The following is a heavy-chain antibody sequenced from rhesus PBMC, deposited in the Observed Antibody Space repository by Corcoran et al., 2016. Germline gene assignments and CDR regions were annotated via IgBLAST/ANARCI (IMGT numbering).Heavy chain of an antibody. CDR1: GCSISSPY. J-gene: IGHJ5-1*01. V-gene: IGHV4-160*01. D-gene: IGHD3-22*01. CDR3: ARSGWTTLEV. CDR2: ISGSGGNT. Sequence: QVQLQESGPGLVKPSATLSLTCAVSGCSISSPYWRWIRQAPGKGREWIGRISGSGGNTDYNPSIKSRVTMSTDTSKNQFTRKLSSGTAADTAGYYGARSGWTTLEVWGPGVLVTVSS.